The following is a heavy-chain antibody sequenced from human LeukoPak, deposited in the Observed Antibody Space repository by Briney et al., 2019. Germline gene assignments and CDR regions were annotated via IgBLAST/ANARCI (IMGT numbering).Heavy chain of an antibody. CDR3: ARDGFPGAVTQDEGWWFFDL. D-gene: IGHD4-17*01. CDR2: IWYDGSNK. V-gene: IGHV3-33*08. Sequence: GGSLRLSCAASGFTFSSFAMHWVRQAPGKGLEWVAVIWYDGSNKYYADSVRGRFTISRDNSKNTLYLQMNSLRAEDTAVYFCARDGFPGAVTQDEGWWFFDLWGRGTLVTVSS. J-gene: IGHJ2*01. CDR1: GFTFSSFA.